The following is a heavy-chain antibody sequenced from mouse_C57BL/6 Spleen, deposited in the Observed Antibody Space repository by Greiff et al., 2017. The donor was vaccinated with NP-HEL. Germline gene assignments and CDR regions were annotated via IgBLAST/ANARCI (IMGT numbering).Heavy chain of an antibody. CDR1: GYTFTDYY. CDR3: ARSDYGSSYCFDY. V-gene: IGHV1-26*01. D-gene: IGHD1-1*01. J-gene: IGHJ2*01. CDR2: INPNNGGT. Sequence: EVQLQQSGPELVKPGASVKISCKASGYTFTDYYMNWVKQSHGKSLEWIGDINPNNGGTSYNQKFKGKATLTVDKSSSTAYMELRSLTSEDSAVYYCARSDYGSSYCFDYWGQGTTPTDSS.